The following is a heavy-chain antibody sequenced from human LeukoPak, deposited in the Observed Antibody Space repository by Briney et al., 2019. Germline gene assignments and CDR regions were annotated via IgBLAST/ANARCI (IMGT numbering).Heavy chain of an antibody. CDR1: GFTVSSNY. J-gene: IGHJ4*02. CDR2: IYSGGNT. Sequence: EAGGSLRLSCAASGFTVSSNYMSWVRQAPGKGLEWVSVIYSGGNTYYADSVKGRFTISRDNSKNTLYLQMNSLRAEDTAVYYCARVPYDFWSGYPDYWGQGTLVTVSS. V-gene: IGHV3-66*02. D-gene: IGHD3-3*01. CDR3: ARVPYDFWSGYPDY.